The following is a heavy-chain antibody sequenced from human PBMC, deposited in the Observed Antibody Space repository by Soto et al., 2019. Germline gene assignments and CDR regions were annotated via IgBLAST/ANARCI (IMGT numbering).Heavy chain of an antibody. CDR1: GFTVSSNY. CDR2: IYSGGST. D-gene: IGHD5-12*01. V-gene: IGHV3-66*01. Sequence: RLSCAASGFTVSSNYMSWVRQAPGKGLEWVPVIYSGGSTYYADSVKGRFTISRDNSKNTLYLQMNSLRAEDTAVYYCARVATTDFDYWGQGTLVTVSS. J-gene: IGHJ4*02. CDR3: ARVATTDFDY.